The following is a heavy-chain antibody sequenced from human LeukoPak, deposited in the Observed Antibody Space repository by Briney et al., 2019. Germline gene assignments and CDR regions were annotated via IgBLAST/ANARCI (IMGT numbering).Heavy chain of an antibody. CDR2: ISYDGSNK. D-gene: IGHD6-6*01. V-gene: IGHV3-30*04. Sequence: GGSLRLSCAASGFTFSSYAMHWVRQAPGKGLEWVAFISYDGSNKYYADYVKGRFTISRDNAKNTLYLQMSSLRVEDTAVYYCARGSPDSSSSVDFDYWGQGTLVTVSS. J-gene: IGHJ4*02. CDR3: ARGSPDSSSSVDFDY. CDR1: GFTFSSYA.